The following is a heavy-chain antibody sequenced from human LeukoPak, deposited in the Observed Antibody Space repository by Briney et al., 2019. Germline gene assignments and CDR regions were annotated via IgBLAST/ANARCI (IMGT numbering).Heavy chain of an antibody. V-gene: IGHV4-39*01. CDR2: VYYSGST. CDR3: ARIDGYFGRRYLDL. J-gene: IGHJ4*02. D-gene: IGHD5-18*01. CDR1: GGSINNIYY. Sequence: SETLSLTCSVSGGSINNIYYWGWIRQPPGKGLEWIGSVYYSGSTFYNLSLESRISISVDTSSNQFSLMLSSVTAADTAVCYCARIDGYFGRRYLDLWGPGTSDTVSS.